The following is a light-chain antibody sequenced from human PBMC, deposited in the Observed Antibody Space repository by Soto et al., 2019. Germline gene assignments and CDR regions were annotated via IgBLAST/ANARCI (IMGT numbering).Light chain of an antibody. CDR1: QGISTW. V-gene: IGKV1-12*01. J-gene: IGKJ2*01. CDR2: AAS. CDR3: QQANSFPYT. Sequence: DIQMTQSPSSVSASVGDTVTITCRASQGISTWLAWYQLKPGKAPNLLIFAASSLHSGVPSRFSGSGSGTDITLTITNLQPDDFATYYCQQANSFPYTFGQGTNLEIK.